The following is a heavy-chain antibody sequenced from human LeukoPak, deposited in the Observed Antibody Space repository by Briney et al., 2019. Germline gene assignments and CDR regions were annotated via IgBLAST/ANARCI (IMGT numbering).Heavy chain of an antibody. Sequence: PSETLSLTCTVSGGSISGYYWSWFRQPPGKGLEWIGYIYYSGTTNYNPSHKSRVTVSLDTSKNHFSLELSSVTAADTAVYYCAKDPWGQWELLEGFYFDYWGQGTLVTVSS. CDR1: GGSISGYY. CDR2: IYYSGTT. D-gene: IGHD1-26*01. J-gene: IGHJ4*02. CDR3: AKDPWGQWELLEGFYFDY. V-gene: IGHV4-59*12.